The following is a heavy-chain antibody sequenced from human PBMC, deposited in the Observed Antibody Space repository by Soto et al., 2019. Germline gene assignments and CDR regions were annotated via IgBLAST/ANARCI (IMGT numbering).Heavy chain of an antibody. Sequence: QVQLVQSGAEVKKPRASVKVSCKASGYSFTSYAINWVREATGQGIEWMGWMNPNSGNTGYAQKFQGRVTMTRNTSISTAYMELSSLRSEDTAGYYCARDVATITYYYYGMDVWGQGTTVTVSS. D-gene: IGHD5-12*01. CDR2: MNPNSGNT. J-gene: IGHJ6*02. CDR3: ARDVATITYYYYGMDV. CDR1: GYSFTSYA. V-gene: IGHV1-8*01.